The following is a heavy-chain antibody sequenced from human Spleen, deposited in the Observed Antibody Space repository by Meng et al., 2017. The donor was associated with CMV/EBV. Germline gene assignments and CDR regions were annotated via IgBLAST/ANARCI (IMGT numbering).Heavy chain of an antibody. J-gene: IGHJ5*02. D-gene: IGHD4-17*01. V-gene: IGHV1-2*02. CDR1: GYTLTGYH. CDR2: INPNSGGT. Sequence: SGYTLTGYHMHWVRQAPGQGLEWMGWINPNSGGTNYAQKFQGRVTMTRDTSISTAYMELSSLRSDDTAVYYCARDRTGRYGDLNWFDPWGQGTLVTVSS. CDR3: ARDRTGRYGDLNWFDP.